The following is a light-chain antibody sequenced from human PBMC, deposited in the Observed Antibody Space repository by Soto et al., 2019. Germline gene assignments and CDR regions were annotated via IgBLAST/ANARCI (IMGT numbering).Light chain of an antibody. J-gene: IGKJ5*01. V-gene: IGKV3-11*01. Sequence: VVTQAPPTLSLSPGASATLSCSADQSVSGFLGWYQQKLGRAPRLLIHDTSNRATGVPARFSVSGSGTDFTLNISRLEPEDGAVDDCQQRGSWPPTFVQGTRLEIK. CDR1: QSVSGF. CDR2: DTS. CDR3: QQRGSWPPT.